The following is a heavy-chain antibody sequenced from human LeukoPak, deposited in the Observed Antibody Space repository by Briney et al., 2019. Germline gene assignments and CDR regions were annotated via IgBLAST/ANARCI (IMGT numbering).Heavy chain of an antibody. J-gene: IGHJ4*02. CDR1: GITFTSYA. CDR2: IAGSGDSS. Sequence: PGGSLRLSCAASGITFTSYAMTWVRQAPGKGLEWVSSIAGSGDSSYYADSVKGRFIISRDNSKDTLYLQMNSLRAEDTAVYYCAKYVLRYFDWYDYWGQGTLVTVSS. V-gene: IGHV3-23*01. CDR3: AKYVLRYFDWYDY. D-gene: IGHD3-9*01.